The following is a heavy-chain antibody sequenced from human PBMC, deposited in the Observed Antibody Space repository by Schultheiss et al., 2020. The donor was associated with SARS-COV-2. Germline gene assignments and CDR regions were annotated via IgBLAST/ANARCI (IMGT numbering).Heavy chain of an antibody. Sequence: ASVKVSCKASGYTFTSYGISWVRQAPGQGLEWMGGIIPIFGTANYAQKFQGRVTMTTDTSTSTAYMELRSLRSDDTAVYYCARERWELRYDALDIWAQGTLVTVSS. CDR1: GYTFTSYG. CDR3: ARERWELRYDALDI. V-gene: IGHV1-18*01. J-gene: IGHJ3*02. D-gene: IGHD1-26*01. CDR2: IIPIFGTA.